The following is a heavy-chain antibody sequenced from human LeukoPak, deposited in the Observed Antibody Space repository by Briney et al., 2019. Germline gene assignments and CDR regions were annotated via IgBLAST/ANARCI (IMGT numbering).Heavy chain of an antibody. Sequence: PGGSLRLSCAASGFTFSLFAMHWVRQAPGKGLELVSAISGSGGATYHADADSVKGRFTISRDNSKNALYLEINNLRAEDTAVYYCAKDGYNYDSSGHFDYWGQGTLVTVSS. D-gene: IGHD3-22*01. J-gene: IGHJ4*02. CDR3: AKDGYNYDSSGHFDY. CDR2: ISGSGGAT. V-gene: IGHV3-23*01. CDR1: GFTFSLFA.